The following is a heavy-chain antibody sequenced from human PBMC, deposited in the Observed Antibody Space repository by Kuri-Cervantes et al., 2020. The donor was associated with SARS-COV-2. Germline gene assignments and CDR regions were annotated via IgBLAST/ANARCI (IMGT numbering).Heavy chain of an antibody. J-gene: IGHJ5*02. CDR1: GGTFSSYA. V-gene: IGHV1-69*13. Sequence: SVKVSCKASGGTFSSYAISWVRQAPGQGLEWMGGIIPIFGTANYAQKFQGRVTITADESTSTAYMELSSLRSEDTAVYYCARGHTIFGFVFGFDPWGQGTLVTVSS. D-gene: IGHD3-3*01. CDR2: IIPIFGTA. CDR3: ARGHTIFGFVFGFDP.